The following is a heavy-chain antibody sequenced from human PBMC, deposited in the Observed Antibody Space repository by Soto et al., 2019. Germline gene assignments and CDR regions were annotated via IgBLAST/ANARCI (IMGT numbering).Heavy chain of an antibody. CDR2: ISSSGSTI. Sequence: QVQLVESGGGLVKPGGSLRLSCAASGFTFSDYYMSWIRQAPGKGLEWVSYISSSGSTIYYADSVKGRFTISRDNAKNSLYLQMNSLRAEDTAVYYCARDSRYCNNGVCYTGYYYDYMDVWGKGTTVTVSS. D-gene: IGHD2-8*01. V-gene: IGHV3-11*01. CDR3: ARDSRYCNNGVCYTGYYYDYMDV. J-gene: IGHJ6*03. CDR1: GFTFSDYY.